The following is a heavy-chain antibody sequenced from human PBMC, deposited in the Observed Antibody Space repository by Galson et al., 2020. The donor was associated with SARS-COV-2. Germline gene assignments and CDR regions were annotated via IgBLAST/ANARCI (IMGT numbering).Heavy chain of an antibody. V-gene: IGHV1-2*02. CDR3: ARARVRAAAGRLNYCYYGMDV. Sequence: ASVKVSCKASGYTFTGYYIHWVRQAPGQGLEWMGWINPDSGGTKYAQKFQGRVSMTRDTSISTGYMELSRLRSDDTAVYYCARARVRAAAGRLNYCYYGMDVWGQGTTVTVSS. CDR1: GYTFTGYY. D-gene: IGHD6-13*01. CDR2: INPDSGGT. J-gene: IGHJ6*02.